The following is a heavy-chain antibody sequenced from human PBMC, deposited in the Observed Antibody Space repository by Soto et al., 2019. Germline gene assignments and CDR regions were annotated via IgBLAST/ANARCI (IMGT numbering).Heavy chain of an antibody. CDR1: GGSLGKSA. J-gene: IGHJ4*02. Sequence: ASVKVSCKASGGSLGKSAINWVRQTPGQGLEWLGGFIPVYRTLNYAQKFQGRVTITADESTGTAYMTLSSLASDDTAAYYCATGVIWIGYFTVDSWGQGTRVTVSS. CDR2: FIPVYRTL. V-gene: IGHV1-69*13. CDR3: ATGVIWIGYFTVDS. D-gene: IGHD3-3*01.